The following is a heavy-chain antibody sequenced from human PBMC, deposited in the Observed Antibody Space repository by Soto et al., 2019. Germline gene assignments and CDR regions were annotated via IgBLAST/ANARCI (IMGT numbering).Heavy chain of an antibody. CDR1: GFIISSHA. D-gene: IGHD3-10*01. CDR2: ISYDGNNK. J-gene: IGHJ6*02. Sequence: GGSLRLSCAVSGFIISSHAMHWVRKAPGKGLEWVAVISYDGNNKFYADSVTGRFTISRDNSKNTLYLQMNGLQAEDTAVYYCSHAPGRRGYYGLDVWGQGSTVTVS. V-gene: IGHV3-30*03. CDR3: SHAPGRRGYYGLDV.